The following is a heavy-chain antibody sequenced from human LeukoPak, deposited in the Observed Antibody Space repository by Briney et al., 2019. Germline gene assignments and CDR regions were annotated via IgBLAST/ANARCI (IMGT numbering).Heavy chain of an antibody. J-gene: IGHJ6*03. CDR1: GGSISSSSYY. Sequence: SETLSLTCTVSGGSISSSSYYWGWIRQPPGKGLEWIGSIYYSGSTYYNPSLKSRVTISVDTSKNQFSLKLSSVTAADTAVYYCARVFNLGATLNRHYYYYMDVWGKGTTVTISS. V-gene: IGHV4-39*01. D-gene: IGHD1-26*01. CDR2: IYYSGST. CDR3: ARVFNLGATLNRHYYYYMDV.